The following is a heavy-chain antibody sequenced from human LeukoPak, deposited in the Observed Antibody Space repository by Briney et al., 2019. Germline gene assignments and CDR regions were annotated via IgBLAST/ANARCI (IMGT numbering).Heavy chain of an antibody. V-gene: IGHV4-39*01. Sequence: SETLSLTCTVSGDSISSSSYYWGWIRQPPGKGLEWIGSIYYSGSTYYNPSLKSRVTISVDTSKNQFSLKLSSVTAADTAVYYCARVPRTMVRGVIERVYYMDVWGKGTTVTVSS. J-gene: IGHJ6*03. CDR3: ARVPRTMVRGVIERVYYMDV. CDR2: IYYSGST. D-gene: IGHD3-10*01. CDR1: GDSISSSSYY.